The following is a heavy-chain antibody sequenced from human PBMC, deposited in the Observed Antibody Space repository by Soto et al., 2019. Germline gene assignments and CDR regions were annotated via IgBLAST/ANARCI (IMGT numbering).Heavy chain of an antibody. CDR2: IIPIFGTA. V-gene: IGHV1-69*13. D-gene: IGHD3-9*01. Sequence: GASVKVSCKASGGTFSSYAISWVRQAPGQGLEWMGGIIPIFGTANYAQKFQGRVTITADESTSTAYMELSSLRSEDMAVYYCARDLTQKHYDILTGPDDGMDVWGQGTTVTVSS. J-gene: IGHJ6*02. CDR1: GGTFSSYA. CDR3: ARDLTQKHYDILTGPDDGMDV.